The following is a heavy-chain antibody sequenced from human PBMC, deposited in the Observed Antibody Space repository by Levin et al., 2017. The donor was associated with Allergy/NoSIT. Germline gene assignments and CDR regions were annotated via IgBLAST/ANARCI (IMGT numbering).Heavy chain of an antibody. CDR1: GYSFTTFW. J-gene: IGHJ4*02. D-gene: IGHD2-15*01. CDR3: ARLFQSVGAATGGDY. CDR2: IYPGNSDT. Sequence: GESLKISCKGSGYSFTTFWIGWVRQMPGKGLEWMGIIYPGNSDTRYSPSFQGHVTISADESINTAYLQWSSLRASDTAIYYCARLFQSVGAATGGDYWGQGSLVTVSS. V-gene: IGHV5-51*01.